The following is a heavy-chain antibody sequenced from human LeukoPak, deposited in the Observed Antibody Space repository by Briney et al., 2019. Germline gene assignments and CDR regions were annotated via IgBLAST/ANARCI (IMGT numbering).Heavy chain of an antibody. D-gene: IGHD6-6*01. CDR2: IKEDGSEK. J-gene: IGHJ4*02. CDR3: TRGDSSSKIDY. Sequence: GGSLRLSCAASGFIFRGYWVSWVRQAPGKGLEWVANIKEDGSEKYYVDSVKGRFTISRDNAKNSLNLQMDSLRVEDTAVYYCTRGDSSSKIDYWGQGTLVTVSS. CDR1: GFIFRGYW. V-gene: IGHV3-7*01.